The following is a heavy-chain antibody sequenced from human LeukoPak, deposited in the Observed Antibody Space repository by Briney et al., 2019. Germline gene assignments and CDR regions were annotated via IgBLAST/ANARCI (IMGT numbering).Heavy chain of an antibody. J-gene: IGHJ4*02. Sequence: GGSLRLSCAASGFTFSSYWMHWVGQAPGKGLVWVSRINSDGSSTNYPDCVKGRFTISRDKTNNTLNLQMNSLRAEDTAMYYCARGGGVIIRGFDYWGQGTLVTVSS. CDR2: INSDGSST. V-gene: IGHV3-74*01. CDR1: GFTFSSYW. D-gene: IGHD3-10*01. CDR3: ARGGGVIIRGFDY.